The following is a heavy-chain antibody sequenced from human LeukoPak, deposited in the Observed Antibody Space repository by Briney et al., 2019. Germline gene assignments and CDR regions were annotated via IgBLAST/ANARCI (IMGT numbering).Heavy chain of an antibody. CDR2: ISSSSSTI. CDR1: GFTFSSCS. J-gene: IGHJ6*03. Sequence: GGSLRLSCAASGFTFSSCSMNWVRQAPGKGLEWVSYISSSSSTIYYADSVKGRFTISRDNAKNSLYLQMNSLRAEDTAVYYCARDRGSYYYMDVWGKGTTVTVSS. CDR3: ARDRGSYYYMDV. V-gene: IGHV3-48*01. D-gene: IGHD1-26*01.